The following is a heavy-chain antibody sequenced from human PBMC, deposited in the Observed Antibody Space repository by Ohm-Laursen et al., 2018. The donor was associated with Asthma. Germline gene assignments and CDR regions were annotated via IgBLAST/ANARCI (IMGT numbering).Heavy chain of an antibody. J-gene: IGHJ4*02. Sequence: TLSLTCAVSGGSISSGGYYWSWIRQHPGKGLEWIGYIYYSGSTYYNPSLKSRVTISVDTSKNQFSLKLSSVTAAGTAVYYCARGAFYYESTGYYFFDHWGQGALVTVSS. CDR1: GGSISSGGYY. CDR3: ARGAFYYESTGYYFFDH. D-gene: IGHD3-22*01. CDR2: IYYSGST. V-gene: IGHV4-31*11.